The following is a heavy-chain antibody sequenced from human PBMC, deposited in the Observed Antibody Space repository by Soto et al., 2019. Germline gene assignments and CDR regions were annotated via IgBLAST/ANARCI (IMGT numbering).Heavy chain of an antibody. CDR2: ISGVGGST. Sequence: EVQLLESGGGLVQPGGSLRLSCAASGFTFSTYAMSWVRQAPGKGLEWVSSISGVGGSTYYADSVKGRFIISRDNSKNTLYLQMKGLRAEDTAVYYCAKRLGDYWGQGTLVTVSS. V-gene: IGHV3-23*01. CDR3: AKRLGDY. CDR1: GFTFSTYA. D-gene: IGHD7-27*01. J-gene: IGHJ4*02.